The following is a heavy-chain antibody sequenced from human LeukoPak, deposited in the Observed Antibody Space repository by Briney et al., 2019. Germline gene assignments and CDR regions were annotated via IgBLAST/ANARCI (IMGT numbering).Heavy chain of an antibody. Sequence: ASVKVSCKASGYTFTGSYMHWVRQAPGQGLEWMGLINPNSGGTNYAQKFQGRVTMTRDTSISTAYMELSRLRSDDTAVYYCAKEYCSSTSCYGDYWGQGTLGTVSS. V-gene: IGHV1-2*06. J-gene: IGHJ4*02. CDR3: AKEYCSSTSCYGDY. CDR1: GYTFTGSY. D-gene: IGHD2-2*01. CDR2: INPNSGGT.